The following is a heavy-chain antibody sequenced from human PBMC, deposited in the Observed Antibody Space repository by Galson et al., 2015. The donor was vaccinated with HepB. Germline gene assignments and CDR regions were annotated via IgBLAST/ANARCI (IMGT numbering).Heavy chain of an antibody. CDR1: GGTFSSYA. Sequence: SVKVSCKASGGTFSSYAISWVRQAPGQGLEWMGGIIPIFGTANYAQKFQGRVTITADESTSTAYMGLSSLRSEDTAVYYCASPLIQYNWNAYFDYWGQGTLSPSPQ. CDR2: IIPIFGTA. J-gene: IGHJ4*02. V-gene: IGHV1-69*13. D-gene: IGHD1-20*01. CDR3: ASPLIQYNWNAYFDY.